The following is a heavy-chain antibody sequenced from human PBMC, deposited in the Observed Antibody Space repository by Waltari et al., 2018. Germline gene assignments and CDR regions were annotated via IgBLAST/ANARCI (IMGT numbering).Heavy chain of an antibody. CDR1: GGSISSGSSY. D-gene: IGHD6-13*01. Sequence: QVQLQESGPGLVKPSQTLSLPCTVSGGSISSGSSYWSWIRPPAGKGLEWIGRINTSGSTNYNPSLKSRVTISVDTSKNQFSLKLSSVTAADTAVYYCARSAGTAIAEYFQHWGQGTLVTVS. CDR3: ARSAGTAIAEYFQH. V-gene: IGHV4-61*02. CDR2: INTSGST. J-gene: IGHJ1*01.